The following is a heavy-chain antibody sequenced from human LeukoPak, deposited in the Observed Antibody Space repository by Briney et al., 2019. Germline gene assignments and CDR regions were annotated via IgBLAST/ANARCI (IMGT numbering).Heavy chain of an antibody. CDR1: GFTFSSYE. D-gene: IGHD6-19*01. CDR2: ISSSGSTI. CDR3: ASAGTWYYYYMDV. V-gene: IGHV3-48*03. J-gene: IGHJ6*03. Sequence: GGSLRLSCAASGFTFSSYEMNWVRQAPGKGLEWVSYISSSGSTIYYADSVKGRFTISRDNAKNSLYLQMNSLRAEDTAVYYCASAGTWYYYYMDVWGKGTTVTISS.